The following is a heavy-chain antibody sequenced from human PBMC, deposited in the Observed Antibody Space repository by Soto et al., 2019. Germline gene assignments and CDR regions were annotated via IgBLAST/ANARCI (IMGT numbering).Heavy chain of an antibody. Sequence: QPGGSLRLSCAASGFTFSSYAMSWVRQAPGKGLEWVSAISGSGGSTYYADSVKGRFTISRDNSKNTLYLQMNSLRAEDTAVYYCAKGAPIYGSGTLYFDYWGQGTLVTVSS. J-gene: IGHJ4*02. V-gene: IGHV3-23*01. CDR3: AKGAPIYGSGTLYFDY. D-gene: IGHD3-10*01. CDR2: ISGSGGST. CDR1: GFTFSSYA.